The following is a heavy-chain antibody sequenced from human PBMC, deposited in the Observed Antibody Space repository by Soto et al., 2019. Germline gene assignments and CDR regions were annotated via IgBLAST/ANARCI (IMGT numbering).Heavy chain of an antibody. CDR2: ISGSGGST. D-gene: IGHD6-6*01. J-gene: IGHJ4*02. CDR3: AKDRDLPARPVPYYFDY. Sequence: PGGSLRLSCAASGFTFSSYAMSWVRQAPGKGLEWVSAISGSGGSTYYADSVKGRFPISRDNSKTTLYLQMNSLRAEDTAVFYCAKDRDLPARPVPYYFDYWGQGTMVTVSS. CDR1: GFTFSSYA. V-gene: IGHV3-23*01.